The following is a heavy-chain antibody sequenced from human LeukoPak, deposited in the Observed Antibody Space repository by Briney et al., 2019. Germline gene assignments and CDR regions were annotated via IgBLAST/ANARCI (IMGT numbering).Heavy chain of an antibody. Sequence: PGGSLRLSCAASGFTFSDYYMSWIRQAPGKGLEWVSYISYGASTIYYADSVKGRFTISRDNAKNSLYLQMNSLRDEDTAVYYCARKGRYSYGPLDYWGQGTLVTVSS. D-gene: IGHD5-18*01. V-gene: IGHV3-11*01. CDR3: ARKGRYSYGPLDY. CDR1: GFTFSDYY. CDR2: ISYGASTI. J-gene: IGHJ4*02.